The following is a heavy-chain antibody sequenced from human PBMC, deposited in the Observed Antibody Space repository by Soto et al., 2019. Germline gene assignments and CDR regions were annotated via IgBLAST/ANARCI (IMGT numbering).Heavy chain of an antibody. CDR3: AHIVVAGLGYYFDY. CDR1: GFSLSSTRMA. Sequence: SGPTLVNPTQTLTLTCTFSGFSLSSTRMAVGWIRQPPGKALEWLALIYWDDDKRYSPFLKSRLTITKDTSKNQVVLTMSNMDPVDTARYYCAHIVVAGLGYYFDYWGQGTLVTVPS. D-gene: IGHD6-19*01. J-gene: IGHJ4*02. V-gene: IGHV2-5*02. CDR2: IYWDDDK.